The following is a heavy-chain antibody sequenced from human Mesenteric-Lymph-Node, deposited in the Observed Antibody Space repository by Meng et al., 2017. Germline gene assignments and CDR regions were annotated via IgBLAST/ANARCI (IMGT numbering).Heavy chain of an antibody. CDR3: ARDKEGSGSLTYYFDY. J-gene: IGHJ4*02. V-gene: IGHV3-30*04. D-gene: IGHD3-22*01. CDR1: GFTFSSYA. CDR2: ISYDGSNK. Sequence: GESLKISCAASGFTFSSYAMHWVRQAPGKGLEWVAVISYDGSNKYYADSVKGRFTISRDNSKNTLYLQMNSLRAEDTAVYYCARDKEGSGSLTYYFDYWGQGTLVTVSS.